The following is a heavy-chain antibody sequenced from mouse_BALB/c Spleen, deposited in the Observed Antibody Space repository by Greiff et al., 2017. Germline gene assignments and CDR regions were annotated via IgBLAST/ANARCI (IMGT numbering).Heavy chain of an antibody. J-gene: IGHJ4*01. CDR3: ARRGSYYRYEDAMDY. V-gene: IGHV1-55*01. CDR2: IYPGSGST. CDR1: GYNFTSYW. D-gene: IGHD2-14*01. Sequence: QVQLQQPGAELVKPGTSVKLSCKASGYNFTSYWINWVKLRPGQGLEWIGDIYPGSGSTNYNEKFKSKATLTVDTSSSTAYMQLSSLASEDSALYYCARRGSYYRYEDAMDYWGRGTSVTVSS.